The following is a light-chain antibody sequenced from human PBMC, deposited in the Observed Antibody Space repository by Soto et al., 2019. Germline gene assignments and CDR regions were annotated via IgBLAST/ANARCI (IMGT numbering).Light chain of an antibody. Sequence: EIVMTQSPATLSVSPGERATLSCRARQSVSSNLAWYQQKPGQAPRLLIYGASTRATGIPARFSGSGSGTEFTLTISSLQSEDFAVYYCQQYYNWAPEGTFGQGTKVEIK. CDR1: QSVSSN. J-gene: IGKJ1*01. CDR3: QQYYNWAPEGT. V-gene: IGKV3-15*01. CDR2: GAS.